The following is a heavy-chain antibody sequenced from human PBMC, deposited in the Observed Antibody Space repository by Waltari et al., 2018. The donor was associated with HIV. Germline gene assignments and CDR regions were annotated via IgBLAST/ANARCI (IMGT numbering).Heavy chain of an antibody. D-gene: IGHD6-13*01. J-gene: IGHJ4*02. Sequence: QVQLQQWGAGLVKPLETLSLTCAVYGGPFNDYSWTWIRQTPGKGLEWIGEINHTGSTEYNPSLKSRVTIIVDTSKRQFSLRLNSVTAADTAIYYCARAGIPLWYLEYWGQGSPVTVSS. CDR3: ARAGIPLWYLEY. V-gene: IGHV4-34*01. CDR2: INHTGST. CDR1: GGPFNDYS.